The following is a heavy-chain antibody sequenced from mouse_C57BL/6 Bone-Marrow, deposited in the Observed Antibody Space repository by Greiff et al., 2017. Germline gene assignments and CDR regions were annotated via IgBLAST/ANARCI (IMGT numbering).Heavy chain of an antibody. CDR2: VYPYNGGT. J-gene: IGHJ2*01. CDR1: GFTFTDYY. V-gene: IGHV1-36*01. CDR3: ARGGYYGSSYGFDY. D-gene: IGHD1-1*01. Sequence: EVKLVESGPVLLKPGPSVKISCKASGFTFTDYYMHWVKQSYGKSLVWIGLVYPYNGGTRYNQKFKGKATLTVDTSSSTAYMELNSLTSEDSAVFYCARGGYYGSSYGFDYWGQGTTLTVSS.